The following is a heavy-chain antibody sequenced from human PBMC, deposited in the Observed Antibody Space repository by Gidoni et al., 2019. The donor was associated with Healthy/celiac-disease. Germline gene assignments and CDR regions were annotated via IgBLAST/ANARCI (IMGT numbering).Heavy chain of an antibody. V-gene: IGHV1-69*01. Sequence: KKPWSSVNVSCKSSGGTFSSYAISCLRQAPGQGLEWMGGIIPIFGTANYAQKFQGRVTITADESTSTAYMELSSLRSEDTGVYSCARGPRGGSSTWGYNWFDHWGQGTLVTVSS. CDR1: GGTFSSYA. J-gene: IGHJ5*02. D-gene: IGHD6-6*01. CDR3: ARGPRGGSSTWGYNWFDH. CDR2: IIPIFGTA.